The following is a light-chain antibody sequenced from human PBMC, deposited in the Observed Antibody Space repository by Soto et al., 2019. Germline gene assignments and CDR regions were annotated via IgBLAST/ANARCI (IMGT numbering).Light chain of an antibody. V-gene: IGLV2-14*01. J-gene: IGLJ1*01. CDR3: SSYTSSSTYV. Sequence: QSVLTQPASVSGSPGQSITISCTGTSSDVGGYNYVSRYQQHPGKAPKLMIYDVSNRPSGVSNRFSGSKSGNTASLTISGLQPEDEADYYCSSYTSSSTYVFGTGTKVTVL. CDR2: DVS. CDR1: SSDVGGYNY.